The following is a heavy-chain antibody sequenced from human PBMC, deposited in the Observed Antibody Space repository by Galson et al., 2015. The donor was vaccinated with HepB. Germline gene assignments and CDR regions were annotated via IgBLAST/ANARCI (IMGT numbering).Heavy chain of an antibody. D-gene: IGHD3-22*01. V-gene: IGHV3-21*01. CDR3: ARFSIYYDSSGFLIDY. CDR1: GFTFSSYS. CDR2: ISSSSSYI. J-gene: IGHJ4*02. Sequence: SLRLSCAASGFTFSSYSMNWVRQAPGKGLEWVSSISSSSSYIYYADSVKGRFTISRDNAKNSLYLQMNSLRAEDTAVYYCARFSIYYDSSGFLIDYRGQGTLVTVSS.